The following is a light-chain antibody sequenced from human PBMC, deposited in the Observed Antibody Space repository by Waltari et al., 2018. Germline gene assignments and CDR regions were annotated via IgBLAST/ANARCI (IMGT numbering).Light chain of an antibody. CDR3: QQYYTAPYT. J-gene: IGKJ2*01. Sequence: DSQAVSLGERATINCRSSQSILDNSNKRNYLTWYQQKAGQPPRLLISWASTRESGVPDRFSGSGSGTDFTLTISSLQAEDVAVYYCQQYYTAPYTFGQGAKLEIK. CDR1: QSILDNSNKRNY. CDR2: WAS. V-gene: IGKV4-1*01.